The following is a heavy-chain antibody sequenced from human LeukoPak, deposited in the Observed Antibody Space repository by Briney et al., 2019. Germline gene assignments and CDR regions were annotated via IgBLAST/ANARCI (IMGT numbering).Heavy chain of an antibody. Sequence: SETLSLTCAVYGGSFSGYYWSWIRQPPGKGLEWIGEINHSGSTNYNPSLKSRVTISVDTSKNQFSLKLSSVTAADTAVYYCARGLLGVKDCSGYYYYFDYWGQGTLVTVSS. CDR2: INHSGST. D-gene: IGHD3-22*01. V-gene: IGHV4-34*01. CDR1: GGSFSGYY. J-gene: IGHJ4*02. CDR3: ARGLLGVKDCSGYYYYFDY.